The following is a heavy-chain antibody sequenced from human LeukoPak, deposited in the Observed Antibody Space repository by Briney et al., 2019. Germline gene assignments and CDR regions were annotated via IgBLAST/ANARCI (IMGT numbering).Heavy chain of an antibody. D-gene: IGHD3-22*01. CDR2: IWCDGSNK. J-gene: IGHJ4*02. CDR3: ARGDYDSSGYYFYYFDY. V-gene: IGHV3-33*01. CDR1: GFSFSSYG. Sequence: PGGSLRLSCAASGFSFSSYGMHWVRQAPGKGLEWVAVIWCDGSNKYYADSVKGRFTISRDNSKNTLYLQMSSRRAEDTAVYYCARGDYDSSGYYFYYFDYWGQGTLVTVSS.